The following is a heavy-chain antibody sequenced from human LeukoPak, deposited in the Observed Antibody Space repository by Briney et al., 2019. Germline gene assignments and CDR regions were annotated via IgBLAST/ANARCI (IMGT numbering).Heavy chain of an antibody. Sequence: GGSLRLSCAASGFTFSSYSMTWVRQAPGKGLEWVSSISSSSSYIYYADSVKGRFTISRDNAKNSLYLQMNSLRAEDTAVYYCARLPVAAGTLSDAFDIWGQGTMVTVSS. V-gene: IGHV3-21*01. CDR3: ARLPVAAGTLSDAFDI. J-gene: IGHJ3*02. CDR2: ISSSSSYI. D-gene: IGHD6-13*01. CDR1: GFTFSSYS.